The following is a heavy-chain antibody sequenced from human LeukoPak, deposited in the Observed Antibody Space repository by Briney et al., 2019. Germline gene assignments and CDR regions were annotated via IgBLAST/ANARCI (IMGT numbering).Heavy chain of an antibody. D-gene: IGHD5-24*01. CDR3: ATRLHPRRPFDY. J-gene: IGHJ4*02. CDR1: GGSFSGYY. CDR2: INHSGST. V-gene: IGHV4-34*01. Sequence: SETLSLTCAVYGGSFSGYYWSWIPQPPGKGLEWIGEINHSGSTNYNPSLKSRVTISVDTSKNQFSLKLSSVTAADTAVYYCATRLHPRRPFDYWGQGTLVTVSS.